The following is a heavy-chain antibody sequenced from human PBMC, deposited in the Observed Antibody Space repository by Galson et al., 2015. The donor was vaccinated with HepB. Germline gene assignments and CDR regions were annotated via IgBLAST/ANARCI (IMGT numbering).Heavy chain of an antibody. CDR1: GYSFTSYW. D-gene: IGHD3-3*01. V-gene: IGHV5-51*01. CDR2: IYPDDSDT. CDR3: VSSGLDYDFRSGFDY. Sequence: QSGAEVKKPGESLKISCKGSGYSFTSYWIGWVRQMPGKGLEWMGIIYPDDSDTSTYSPSFQGQVTISVDKSISTAYLQWSSLKASDSAMYYCVSSGLDYDFRSGFDYWGQGTLVTVSS. J-gene: IGHJ4*02.